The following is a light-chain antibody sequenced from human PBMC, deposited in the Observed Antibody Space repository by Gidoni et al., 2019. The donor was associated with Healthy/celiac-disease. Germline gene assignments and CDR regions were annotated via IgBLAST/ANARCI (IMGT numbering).Light chain of an antibody. CDR1: QSVSSSY. V-gene: IGKV3-20*01. Sequence: ELVLTQSPGTLSLSPGERASLSCRASQSVSSSYLAWYQQKPGQAPRLLIYGASSRATGIPDRFRGSGSGTDFTLTISRLEPEDFAVYYCQQYGSSPCTFGQGTKVEIK. CDR2: GAS. CDR3: QQYGSSPCT. J-gene: IGKJ1*01.